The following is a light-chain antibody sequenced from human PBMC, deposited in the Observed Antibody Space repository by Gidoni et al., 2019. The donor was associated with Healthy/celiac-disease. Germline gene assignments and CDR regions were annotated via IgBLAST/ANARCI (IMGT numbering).Light chain of an antibody. J-gene: IGKJ1*01. CDR2: GAS. Sequence: EIGLTQSPGTLSLSPGERATLSCRASQSVSSSYLAWYQQKPGQAPRLLIYGASSRATGIPDRFSGSWSGTDFTLTISRLEPEDFAVYYCQQYGSSLWTFGQGTKVEIK. CDR1: QSVSSSY. V-gene: IGKV3-20*01. CDR3: QQYGSSLWT.